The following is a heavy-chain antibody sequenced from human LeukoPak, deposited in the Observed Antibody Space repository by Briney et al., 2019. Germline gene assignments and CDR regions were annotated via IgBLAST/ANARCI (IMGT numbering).Heavy chain of an antibody. Sequence: SVKVSCKASGGTFSSYAISWVRQAPGQGLEWTGGIIPIFGTANYAQKFQGRVTITADESTSTAYMELSSLRSEDTAVYYCARVLGYSGGPYWFDPWGQGTLVTVSS. V-gene: IGHV1-69*13. CDR1: GGTFSSYA. J-gene: IGHJ5*02. CDR3: ARVLGYSGGPYWFDP. D-gene: IGHD6-25*01. CDR2: IIPIFGTA.